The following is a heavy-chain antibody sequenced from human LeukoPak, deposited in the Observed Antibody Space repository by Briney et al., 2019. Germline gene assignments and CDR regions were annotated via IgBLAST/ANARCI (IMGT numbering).Heavy chain of an antibody. V-gene: IGHV3-30-3*01. CDR2: ISYDGSNK. CDR1: GFTFSSYA. D-gene: IGHD4-17*01. CDR3: ARDAYGTSDY. J-gene: IGHJ4*02. Sequence: GGSLRLSCAASGFTFSSYAMHWVRQAPGKGLEWVAVISYDGSNKYYADSVKGRFTISRDNSKNTLYLQMNSLRADDTAVYYCARDAYGTSDYWGQGTLVTVSS.